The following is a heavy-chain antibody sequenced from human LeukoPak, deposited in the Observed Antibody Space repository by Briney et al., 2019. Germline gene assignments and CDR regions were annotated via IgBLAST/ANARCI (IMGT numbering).Heavy chain of an antibody. CDR3: ASTIVGATTRDY. V-gene: IGHV1-18*01. CDR2: ISAYNGNT. J-gene: IGHJ4*02. CDR1: GYTFTSYG. Sequence: ASVKVSCKASGYTFTSYGISWVRQAPGQGLEWMGWISAYNGNTNYAQKLQGRVTMTTHTSTSTAYMELRSLRSDDTAVYYCASTIVGATTRDYWGQGTLVTVSS. D-gene: IGHD1-26*01.